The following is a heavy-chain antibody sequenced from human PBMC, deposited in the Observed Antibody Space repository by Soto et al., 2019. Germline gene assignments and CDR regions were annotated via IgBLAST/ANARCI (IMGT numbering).Heavy chain of an antibody. J-gene: IGHJ6*02. V-gene: IGHV3-30*03. D-gene: IGHD4-4*01. CDR1: GFTFTSYD. Sequence: GGSLRLSCAASGFTFTSYDMHWVRPAPGKGLEWMALILHNGSAEYYADSVKGRFTISRDNSRSTLYLQMNSLRAEDTAVYYCARSRDGYSFYFYYGMDGWGQGTTVTVSS. CDR3: ARSRDGYSFYFYYGMDG. CDR2: ILHNGSAE.